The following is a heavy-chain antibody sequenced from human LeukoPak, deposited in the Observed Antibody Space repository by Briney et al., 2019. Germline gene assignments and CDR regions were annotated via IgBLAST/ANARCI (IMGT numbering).Heavy chain of an antibody. CDR3: AKELTTERTPGVDS. Sequence: GGSLRLSCAASGFTFSSYGMHWVRQTPGKGLEWVALISFDGSIEYYADSVKGRFTISRDNSKKTLYLQVNSLRAEDTAVYFCAKELTTERTPGVDSWGQGTLVTVSS. CDR2: ISFDGSIE. CDR1: GFTFSSYG. V-gene: IGHV3-30*18. J-gene: IGHJ4*02. D-gene: IGHD4-17*01.